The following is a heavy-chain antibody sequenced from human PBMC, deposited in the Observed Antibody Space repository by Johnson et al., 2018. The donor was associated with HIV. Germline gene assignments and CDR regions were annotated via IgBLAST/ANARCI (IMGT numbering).Heavy chain of an antibody. Sequence: QVQLVESGGVVVQPGGSLRLSCAASGFTFDDYAMHWVRQAPGKGLEWVAVISYDGSNKYYADSVKGRFTISRDNSKNTLYLQMNSLRAEDTAVYYCARKTPAHAFDIWGQGTMVTVSS. J-gene: IGHJ3*02. CDR1: GFTFDDYA. D-gene: IGHD4-23*01. CDR2: ISYDGSNK. CDR3: ARKTPAHAFDI. V-gene: IGHV3-30*04.